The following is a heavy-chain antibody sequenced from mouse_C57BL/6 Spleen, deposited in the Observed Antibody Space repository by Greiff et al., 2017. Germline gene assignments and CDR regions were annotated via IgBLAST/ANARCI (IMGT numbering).Heavy chain of an antibody. CDR2: IYPGSGST. CDR1: GYTFTSYW. J-gene: IGHJ2*01. CDR3: ARRCYYYGSSSYYFDY. D-gene: IGHD1-1*01. V-gene: IGHV1-55*01. Sequence: VQLQQPGAELVKPGASVKMSCKASGYTFTSYWITWVKQRPGQGLEWIGDIYPGSGSTNYNEKFKSKATLTVDTSSSTAYMQLSSLTSEDSAVYYCARRCYYYGSSSYYFDYWGQGTTLTVSS.